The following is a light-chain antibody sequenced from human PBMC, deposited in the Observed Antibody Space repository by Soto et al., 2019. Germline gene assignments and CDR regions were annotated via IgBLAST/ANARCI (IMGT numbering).Light chain of an antibody. CDR3: VLLLGTATWV. CDR2: NTN. V-gene: IGLV8-61*01. J-gene: IGLJ3*02. Sequence: QAVVTQEPSLSVSPGGTVTLTCGLTSGSVSTGYDPSWYQQTPGQPPRPLVYNTNIRSSGVPDRFSGSILGNRAALTITGAQAQDACDYYCVLLLGTATWVFGSGTKLTVL. CDR1: SGSVSTGYD.